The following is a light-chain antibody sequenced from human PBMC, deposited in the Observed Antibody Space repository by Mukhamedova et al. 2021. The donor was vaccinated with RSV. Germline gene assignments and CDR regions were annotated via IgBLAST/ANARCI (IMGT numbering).Light chain of an antibody. Sequence: KRPSEIPERFSGSNSGNTATLTISGAQGGDEADYYCQVWDISTVVFGEGSKLTVL. CDR3: QVWDISTVV. J-gene: IGLJ2*01. V-gene: IGLV3-9*01.